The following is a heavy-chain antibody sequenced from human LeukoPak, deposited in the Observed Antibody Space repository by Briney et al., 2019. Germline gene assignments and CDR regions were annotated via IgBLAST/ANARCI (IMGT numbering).Heavy chain of an antibody. D-gene: IGHD6-6*01. V-gene: IGHV1-69*05. J-gene: IGHJ5*02. CDR1: GGTFSSNA. CDR2: IIPIFGTA. CDR3: ARDGSDSSSSRWFDP. Sequence: SVKVSCKASGGTFSSNATSWVRKALGQGLEWLGGIIPIFGTANYAQKFQGRVTITTDESTSTAYMELSSLRSEDTAVYYCARDGSDSSSSRWFDPWGQGTLVTVSS.